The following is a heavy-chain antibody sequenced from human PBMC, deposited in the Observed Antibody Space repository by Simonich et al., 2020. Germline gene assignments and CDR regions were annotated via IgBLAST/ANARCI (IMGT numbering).Heavy chain of an antibody. J-gene: IGHJ4*02. Sequence: EVQLVESGGGLIQPGGSLRLSCAASGFTVSSNYMSWVRQAPGKGLEGVSVIYSGGSTYYADSVKCRFTISRDNSKNTLYLQINSLRAEDTAVYYCARWTATGYYFDYWGQGTLVTVSS. D-gene: IGHD1-1*01. CDR1: GFTVSSNY. V-gene: IGHV3-53*01. CDR2: IYSGGST. CDR3: ARWTATGYYFDY.